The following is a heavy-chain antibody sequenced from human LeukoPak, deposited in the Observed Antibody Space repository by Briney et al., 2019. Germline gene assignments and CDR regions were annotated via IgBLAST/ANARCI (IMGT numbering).Heavy chain of an antibody. CDR3: ARVDSSSWYAIDY. J-gene: IGHJ4*02. D-gene: IGHD6-13*01. CDR1: GGSFSGYY. V-gene: IGHV4-34*01. Sequence: KPSETLSLTCAVYGGSFSGYYWSWIRQPPGKGLEWIGEINHSGNTNYNPSLKSRVTMSVDTSKNQFSLKLSSVTAADTAVYYCARVDSSSWYAIDYWGQGTLVTVSS. CDR2: INHSGNT.